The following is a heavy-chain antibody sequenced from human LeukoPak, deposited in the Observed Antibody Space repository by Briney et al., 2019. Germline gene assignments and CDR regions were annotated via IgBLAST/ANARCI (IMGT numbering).Heavy chain of an antibody. CDR1: GGTFSSYT. V-gene: IGHV1-69*02. J-gene: IGHJ4*02. CDR2: IIPILGIA. D-gene: IGHD6-19*01. Sequence: GASVKVSCKASGGTFSSYTISWVRQAPGQGLEWMGRIIPILGIANYAQRFQARVTITADKSTSTAYMELSSLRSEDTALYYCARGPSGWYYFEDWGQGTLVTVSS. CDR3: ARGPSGWYYFED.